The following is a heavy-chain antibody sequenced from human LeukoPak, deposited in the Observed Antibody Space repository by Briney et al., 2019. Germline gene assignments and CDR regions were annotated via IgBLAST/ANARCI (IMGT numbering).Heavy chain of an antibody. CDR1: GGSISSHY. CDR2: IYYSGST. CDR3: ARVWGYYYDSSGYSSDY. Sequence: SETLSLTCTVSGGSISSHYWSWIRQPPGKGLEWIGYIYYSGSTNYNPSLKSRVTISVDTSKNQFSLKLSSVTAADTAVYYCARVWGYYYDSSGYSSDYWGQGTLVTVSS. D-gene: IGHD3-22*01. V-gene: IGHV4-59*11. J-gene: IGHJ4*02.